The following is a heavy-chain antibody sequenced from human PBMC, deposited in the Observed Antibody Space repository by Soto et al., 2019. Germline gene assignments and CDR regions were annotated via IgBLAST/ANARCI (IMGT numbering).Heavy chain of an antibody. CDR1: GFTFDDYA. D-gene: IGHD1-26*01. CDR3: AKGLYSGSYFDAFDI. Sequence: EVQLVESGGGLVQPGRSLRHSCAASGFTFDDYAMHWVRQAPGKGLEWVSGISWNSGSIGYADSVKGRFTISRDNAKNSLYLQMNSLRAEDTALYYCAKGLYSGSYFDAFDIWGQGTMVTVSS. V-gene: IGHV3-9*01. J-gene: IGHJ3*02. CDR2: ISWNSGSI.